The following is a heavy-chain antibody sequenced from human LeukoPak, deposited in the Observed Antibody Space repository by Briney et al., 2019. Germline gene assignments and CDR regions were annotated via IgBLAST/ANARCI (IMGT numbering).Heavy chain of an antibody. J-gene: IGHJ4*02. D-gene: IGHD5-12*01. CDR3: ERPNVGYSAYDFVY. CDR2: IYPGDSDT. Sequence: GESLNISCEGSGYSFTSYWIGWVRQMPGKGLEWMGIIYPGDSDTRYSPSFQGHVTISADKSISTAYLQWSRLTASETAMYYSERPNVGYSAYDFVYWGEGTLVTVSS. V-gene: IGHV5-51*03. CDR1: GYSFTSYW.